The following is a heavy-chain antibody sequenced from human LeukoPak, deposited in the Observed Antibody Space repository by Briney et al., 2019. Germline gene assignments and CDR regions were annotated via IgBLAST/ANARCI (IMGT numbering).Heavy chain of an antibody. V-gene: IGHV1-69*01. Sequence: GASVKVSCKASGGTFSSYAFSWVRQAPGQGLEWMGGIIPIFGTANYAQKFQGRVTITADESTSTAYMELSSLRSEDTAVYYCARGPVVVPAAPILDSYYYYMDVWGKGTTVTVSS. J-gene: IGHJ6*03. CDR3: ARGPVVVPAAPILDSYYYYMDV. D-gene: IGHD2-2*01. CDR2: IIPIFGTA. CDR1: GGTFSSYA.